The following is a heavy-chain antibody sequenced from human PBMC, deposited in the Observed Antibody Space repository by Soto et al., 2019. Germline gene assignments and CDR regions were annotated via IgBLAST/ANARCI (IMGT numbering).Heavy chain of an antibody. Sequence: GASVKVSCKASGGTFSSYGISWVRQAPGQGLEWMGGTIPNFGTAHDALKFQGRVTISADESTSTAYMELSSLRYEDTAVYYCARIRSHSSSYYLDYWGQGTPVTVSS. D-gene: IGHD3-22*01. CDR3: ARIRSHSSSYYLDY. J-gene: IGHJ4*02. CDR1: GGTFSSYG. CDR2: TIPNFGTA. V-gene: IGHV1-69*13.